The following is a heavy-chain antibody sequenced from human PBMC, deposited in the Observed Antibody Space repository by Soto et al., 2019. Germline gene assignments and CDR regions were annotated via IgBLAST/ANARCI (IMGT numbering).Heavy chain of an antibody. CDR2: ISYDGSNK. Sequence: PGGSLRLSCAASGFPFSSYAMHWVRQAPGKGLEWVAVISYDGSNKYYADSVKGRFTISRDDSKNTLYLQMNSLRAEDTAVYYCARGMWSSSWTGIPSYGMDVWGQGTTVTVSS. V-gene: IGHV3-30-3*01. D-gene: IGHD6-13*01. J-gene: IGHJ6*02. CDR1: GFPFSSYA. CDR3: ARGMWSSSWTGIPSYGMDV.